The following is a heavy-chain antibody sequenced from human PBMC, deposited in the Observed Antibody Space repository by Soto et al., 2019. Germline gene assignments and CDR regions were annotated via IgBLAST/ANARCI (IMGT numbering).Heavy chain of an antibody. V-gene: IGHV1-24*01. CDR1: GYTLTELS. D-gene: IGHD2-2*01. J-gene: IGHJ3*02. CDR3: VTSGYIVLVPAAMMGAFDI. CDR2: FDPEDGET. Sequence: QVQLVQSGAEVKKPGASVKVSCKVSGYTLTELSMHWVRQAPGKGLEWMGGFDPEDGETIYAQKFQGRVTMTEDTSTDTAYMELSSLRSEDTAVYYCVTSGYIVLVPAAMMGAFDIWGQGTMVTVSS.